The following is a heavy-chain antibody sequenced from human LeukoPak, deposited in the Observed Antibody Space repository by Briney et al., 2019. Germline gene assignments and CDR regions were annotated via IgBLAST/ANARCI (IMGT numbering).Heavy chain of an antibody. CDR2: ISSSTTYL. CDR3: ARDLLGDSPYNWFDP. J-gene: IGHJ5*02. CDR1: GFTFSSYN. Sequence: GGSLRLSCAASGFTFSSYNMNWVRQAPGKGLEWVSSISSSTTYLYYADSVKGRFTVSRDNAKNSLYLQMNSLRAEDTAVYYCARDLLGDSPYNWFDPWGQGTLVTVSS. V-gene: IGHV3-21*01. D-gene: IGHD2-21*02.